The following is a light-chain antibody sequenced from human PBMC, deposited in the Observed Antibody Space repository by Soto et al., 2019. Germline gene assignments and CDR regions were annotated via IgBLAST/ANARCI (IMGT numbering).Light chain of an antibody. CDR2: GAS. Sequence: EILMTQSPATLSVSPGDSATLSCRASRSVDTDLAWYQQKPGQAPRLLIYGASTRATGIPARFSGSGSGTEFTLTISSLQSEDFAVYYCQQYNNWPRTFGQGTKVDIK. V-gene: IGKV3-15*01. CDR3: QQYNNWPRT. J-gene: IGKJ1*01. CDR1: RSVDTD.